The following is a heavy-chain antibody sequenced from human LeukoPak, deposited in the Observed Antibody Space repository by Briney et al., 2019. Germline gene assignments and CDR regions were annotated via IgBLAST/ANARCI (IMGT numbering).Heavy chain of an antibody. CDR1: GGSISSSSYY. Sequence: SETLSLTCTVSGGSISSSSYYWGWIRQPPGRGLEWIGSIYYSGSTYYNPSLKSRVTISVDTSKSQFSLKLSSVTAADTAVYYCARNYVSLYSSGWGDAFDIWGHGTMVTLSS. J-gene: IGHJ3*02. D-gene: IGHD6-19*01. CDR3: ARNYVSLYSSGWGDAFDI. V-gene: IGHV4-39*01. CDR2: IYYSGST.